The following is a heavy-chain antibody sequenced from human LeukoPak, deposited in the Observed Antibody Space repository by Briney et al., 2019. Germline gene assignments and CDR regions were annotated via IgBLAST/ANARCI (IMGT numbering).Heavy chain of an antibody. CDR3: ARVGDCSVDSNCYHFADWFDP. D-gene: IGHD2-15*01. J-gene: IGHJ5*02. CDR2: IYTSGST. V-gene: IGHV4-61*02. CDR1: GGSISNGSYY. Sequence: SETLSLTCTVSGGSISNGSYYWSWIRQPAGEGLEWIGRIYTSGSTNYNPSLTSRVTISVDPSKNQFSLKLSSVTATDTAVYYCARVGDCSVDSNCYHFADWFDPWGQGTLVTVSS.